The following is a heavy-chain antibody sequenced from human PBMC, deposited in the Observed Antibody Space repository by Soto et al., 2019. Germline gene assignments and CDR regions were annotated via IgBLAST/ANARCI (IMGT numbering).Heavy chain of an antibody. V-gene: IGHV4-31*03. D-gene: IGHD3-22*01. Sequence: SETLSLTCTVSGGSISSGGYYWSWIRQHQGKDLEWIGYIYYSGSTYYNPSLKSRVTISVDTSKNQFSLKLSSVTAADTAVYYCARVGVRFYYDSSGPGPAEGRNYFDYWGQGTLVTVSS. J-gene: IGHJ4*02. CDR2: IYYSGST. CDR1: GGSISSGGYY. CDR3: ARVGVRFYYDSSGPGPAEGRNYFDY.